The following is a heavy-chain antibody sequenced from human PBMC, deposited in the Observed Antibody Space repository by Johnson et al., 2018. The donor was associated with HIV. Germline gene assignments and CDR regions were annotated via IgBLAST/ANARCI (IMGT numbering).Heavy chain of an antibody. Sequence: QVQLVESGGGVVQPGRSLRLSCAASGFTFNTYGMHWVRQAPGKGLEWVAVISYDGSNKYYADSVKGRFSISRDNSKSTLYLQMTSLRAEDTAVYYCAKSTRGNWGSCFDIWG. V-gene: IGHV3-30*18. J-gene: IGHJ3*02. CDR3: AKSTRGNWGSCFDI. CDR2: ISYDGSNK. D-gene: IGHD7-27*01. CDR1: GFTFNTYG.